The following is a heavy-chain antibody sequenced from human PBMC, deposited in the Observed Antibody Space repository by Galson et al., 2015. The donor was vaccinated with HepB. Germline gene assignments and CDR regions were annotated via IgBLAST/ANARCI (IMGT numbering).Heavy chain of an antibody. CDR1: GYSLTELS. V-gene: IGHV1-24*01. J-gene: IGHJ4*02. Sequence: SVKVSCKVSGYSLTELSILWVRQSPTRGLEWMGTFDPEDGETISTQSFQGRLTLNGDSSSDTAYMDLSNLRSDDTAVYYCTTSRDLPAWTDSWGQETLVIVSS. CDR2: FDPEDGET. D-gene: IGHD3/OR15-3a*01. CDR3: TTSRDLPAWTDS.